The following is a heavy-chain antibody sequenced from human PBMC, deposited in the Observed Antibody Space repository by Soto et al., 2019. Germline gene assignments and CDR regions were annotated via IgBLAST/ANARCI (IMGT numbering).Heavy chain of an antibody. Sequence: TLSLTCTVSGGSISSGDYYWSWVRQHPGKGLEWIGYRSYSGSTYYNPSLKSRVTIVVDTSRNQFSLRLSSVTAADTAVYYCAREGGLAYCGGDCLYNWFDPWGQGTLVTVSS. CDR2: RSYSGST. CDR1: GGSISSGDYY. V-gene: IGHV4-31*03. D-gene: IGHD2-21*02. CDR3: AREGGLAYCGGDCLYNWFDP. J-gene: IGHJ5*02.